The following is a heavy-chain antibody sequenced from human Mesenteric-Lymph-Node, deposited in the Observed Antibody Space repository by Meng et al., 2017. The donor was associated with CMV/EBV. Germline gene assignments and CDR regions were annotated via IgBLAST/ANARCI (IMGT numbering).Heavy chain of an antibody. D-gene: IGHD3-3*01. J-gene: IGHJ6*02. Sequence: GESLKISCVGSGFTFSSYWMHWVRQAPGRGLVWVSCINSDGSSTSYADSVKGRFTISRDNAKNTLYLQMNSLRAEDTAVYYCARGERSYDFWSGDYYYYGMDVWGQGTTVTVSS. V-gene: IGHV3-74*01. CDR3: ARGERSYDFWSGDYYYYGMDV. CDR2: INSDGSST. CDR1: GFTFSSYW.